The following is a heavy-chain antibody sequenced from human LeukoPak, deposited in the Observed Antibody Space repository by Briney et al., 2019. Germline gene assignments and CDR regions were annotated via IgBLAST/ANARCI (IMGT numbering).Heavy chain of an antibody. CDR1: VGSISSYY. CDR2: IYYSGST. Sequence: SKTLALTCTVSVGSISSYYWNWIRQPPGKGLEWIGYIYYSGSTNYNPSLKSRVTISVDTSKNQFSLKLSSVTAADTAVYYCARVEGVGLLWFGEFPYGMDVWGKGTTVTVSS. J-gene: IGHJ6*04. CDR3: ARVEGVGLLWFGEFPYGMDV. V-gene: IGHV4-59*01. D-gene: IGHD3-10*01.